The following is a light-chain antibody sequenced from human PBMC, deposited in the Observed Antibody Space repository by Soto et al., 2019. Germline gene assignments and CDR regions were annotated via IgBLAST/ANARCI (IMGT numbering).Light chain of an antibody. Sequence: EIVMTQSPATLSLSPGERATLSCRASQSVNSNLAWYQQKAGQAPRLLIYGTSTGATGIPARFSGSGSGTDFTLTISSLQFEDFAVYYCQQYNNWPRTFGQGTKVDIK. CDR3: QQYNNWPRT. V-gene: IGKV3-15*01. CDR2: GTS. J-gene: IGKJ1*01. CDR1: QSVNSN.